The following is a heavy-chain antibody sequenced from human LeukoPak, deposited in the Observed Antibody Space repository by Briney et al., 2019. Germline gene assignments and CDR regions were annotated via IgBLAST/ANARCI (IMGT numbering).Heavy chain of an antibody. J-gene: IGHJ5*02. CDR1: GFTFSSYW. CDR2: IYSGGST. Sequence: AGGSLRLSCAASGFTFSSYWMSWVRQAPGKGLEWVSVIYSGGSTYYADSVKGRFTISRDNSKNTLYLQMNSLRAEDTAVYYCARVAVGATYLVDPWGQGTLVTVSS. V-gene: IGHV3-66*01. CDR3: ARVAVGATYLVDP. D-gene: IGHD1-26*01.